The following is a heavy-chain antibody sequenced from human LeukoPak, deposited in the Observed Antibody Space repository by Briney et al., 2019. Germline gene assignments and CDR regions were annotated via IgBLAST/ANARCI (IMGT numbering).Heavy chain of an antibody. CDR2: ISSSSSYI. CDR1: GFTFSSHS. D-gene: IGHD5-18*01. Sequence: PGGSLRLSCAASGFTFSSHSMNWVRQAPGKGLEWVSSISSSSSYIYYADSVKGRFTISRDNAKNSLYLQMNSLRAEDTAVYYCARDEGDTAMVEPDYWGQGTLVTVSS. J-gene: IGHJ4*02. CDR3: ARDEGDTAMVEPDY. V-gene: IGHV3-21*01.